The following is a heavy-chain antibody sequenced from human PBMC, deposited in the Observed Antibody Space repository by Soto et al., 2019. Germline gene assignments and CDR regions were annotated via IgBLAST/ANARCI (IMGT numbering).Heavy chain of an antibody. CDR2: IIPIFGTA. CDR1: GYTFTSYG. D-gene: IGHD3-22*01. J-gene: IGHJ4*02. V-gene: IGHV1-69*13. Sequence: GASVKVSCKASGYTFTSYGISWVRQAPGQGLEWMGGIIPIFGTANYAQKFQGRVTITADESTSTAYMELSSLRSEDTAVYYCARDTYYYDSSGYHDYWGQGTLVTVSS. CDR3: ARDTYYYDSSGYHDY.